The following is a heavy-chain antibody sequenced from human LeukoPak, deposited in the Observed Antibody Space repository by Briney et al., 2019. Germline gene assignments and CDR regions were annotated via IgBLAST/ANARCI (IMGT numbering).Heavy chain of an antibody. D-gene: IGHD1-1*01. J-gene: IGHJ2*01. CDR2: IYTSGST. Sequence: SETLSLTCTVSGGSISSYYWSWIRQPAGKGLEWIGRIYTSGSTNYNPSRKSRVTMSVDTSKKQVSLKLSSVTAAGPAVFYFGSRRTGKYYWYFDLWGRGTLVTVSS. V-gene: IGHV4-4*07. CDR1: GGSISSYY. CDR3: GSRRTGKYYWYFDL.